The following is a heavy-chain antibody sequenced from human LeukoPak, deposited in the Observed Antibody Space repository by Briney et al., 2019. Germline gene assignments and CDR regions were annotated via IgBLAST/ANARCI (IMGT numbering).Heavy chain of an antibody. Sequence: ASVKVSCKASGYTFTGYYTHWVRQAPGQGLEWMGWIDPDSGGTNYAQKFQGGVSMTRDTSISTAYMELSRLRSDDTAVYYCARDGLGGSGAFDIWGQGTMVTVSS. CDR2: IDPDSGGT. CDR3: ARDGLGGSGAFDI. J-gene: IGHJ3*02. CDR1: GYTFTGYY. V-gene: IGHV1-2*02. D-gene: IGHD3-16*01.